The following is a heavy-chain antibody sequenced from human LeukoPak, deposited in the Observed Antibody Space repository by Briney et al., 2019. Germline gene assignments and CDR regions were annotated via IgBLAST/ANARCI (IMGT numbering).Heavy chain of an antibody. CDR2: IKQDGSEK. D-gene: IGHD6-13*01. J-gene: IGHJ4*02. CDR3: AREAPGWYSSSWFDY. Sequence: GGSLRLSCAASGFTFSSYAMHWVRQAPGKGLEWVANIKQDGSEKYYVDSVKGRFTISRDNAKNSLYLQMNSLRAEDTAVYYCAREAPGWYSSSWFDYWGQGTLVTVSS. V-gene: IGHV3-7*03. CDR1: GFTFSSYA.